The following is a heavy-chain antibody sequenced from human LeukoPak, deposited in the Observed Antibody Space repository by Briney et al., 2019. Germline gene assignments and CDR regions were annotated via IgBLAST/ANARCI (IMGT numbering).Heavy chain of an antibody. J-gene: IGHJ4*02. CDR1: GGSLSSYY. V-gene: IGHV4-39*01. CDR2: IYYSGST. D-gene: IGHD3-3*01. CDR3: ASTTPGGVWSGYLPNDY. Sequence: SETLSLTCTVSGGSLSSYYWSWIRQPPGKGLEWIGSIYYSGSTYYNPSLKSRVTISVDTSKNQFSLKLSSVTAADTAVYYCASTTPGGVWSGYLPNDYWGQGTLVTVSS.